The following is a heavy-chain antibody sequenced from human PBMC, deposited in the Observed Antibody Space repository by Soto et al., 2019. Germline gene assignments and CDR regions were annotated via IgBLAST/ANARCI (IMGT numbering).Heavy chain of an antibody. J-gene: IGHJ4*02. V-gene: IGHV4-59*11. CDR1: GGSISPHY. CDR3: ARSVWSSGFLDYFDP. CDR2: IYYSGTT. Sequence: SETLSLSCTVSGGSISPHYRSWIRQPPGKGLEWVACIYYSGTTNYNPSLRRGVTMPVDTSKNRFSLNLSSVTAAETAVYYCARSVWSSGFLDYFDPWGQGTLVTGSS. D-gene: IGHD2-21*01.